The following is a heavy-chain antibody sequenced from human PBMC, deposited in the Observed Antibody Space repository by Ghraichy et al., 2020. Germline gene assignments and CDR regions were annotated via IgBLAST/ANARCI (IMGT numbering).Heavy chain of an antibody. J-gene: IGHJ4*02. D-gene: IGHD1-26*01. CDR3: AREEANKGDLLRNFDY. Sequence: GGSLRLSCAASGFTFSSYWMHWVRQAPGKGLVWVSRINSDGSSTSYADSVKGRFTISRDNAKNTLYLQMNSLRAEDTAVYYCAREEANKGDLLRNFDYWGQGTLVTVSS. CDR1: GFTFSSYW. CDR2: INSDGSST. V-gene: IGHV3-74*01.